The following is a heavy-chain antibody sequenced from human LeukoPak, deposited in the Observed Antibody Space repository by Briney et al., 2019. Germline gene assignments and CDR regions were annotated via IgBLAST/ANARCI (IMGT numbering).Heavy chain of an antibody. V-gene: IGHV3-15*01. J-gene: IGHJ4*02. CDR1: GFTITNAR. Sequence: RAGGSLRLSCVASGFTITNARMGWVRQAPGKGLEWVVLIKSKIDGGTTDFAAPVKGRFTISIDDSKHTLYLQMNSLKSEDTGVYYCTTGYGHSDFDYWGQGTLVTVSS. CDR2: IKSKIDGGTT. CDR3: TTGYGHSDFDY. D-gene: IGHD3-3*02.